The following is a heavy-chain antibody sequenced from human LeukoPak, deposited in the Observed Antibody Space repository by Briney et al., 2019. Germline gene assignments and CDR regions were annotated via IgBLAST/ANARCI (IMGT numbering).Heavy chain of an antibody. CDR1: GGSFSGYY. CDR3: ARGRRRGYCSSTSCYWFDP. CDR2: INHSGST. Sequence: SETLSLTCAVYGGSFSGYYWSWIRQPPGKGLEWIGEINHSGSTNYNPSPKSRVTISVDTSKNQFSLKLSSVTAADTAVYYCARGRRRGYCSSTSCYWFDPWGQGTLVTVSS. J-gene: IGHJ5*02. V-gene: IGHV4-34*01. D-gene: IGHD2-2*01.